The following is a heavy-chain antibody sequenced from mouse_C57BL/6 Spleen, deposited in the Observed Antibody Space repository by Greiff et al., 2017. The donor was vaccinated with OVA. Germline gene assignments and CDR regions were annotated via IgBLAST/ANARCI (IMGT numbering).Heavy chain of an antibody. J-gene: IGHJ2*01. Sequence: QVQLQQSGAELVRPGASVKLSCKASGYTFTDYYINWVKQRPGQGLEWIARIYPGSGNTYYNEKFKGKATLTAEKSSSTAYMQLSSLTSEDSAVYFCARGAVVAFDYWGQGTTLTVSS. D-gene: IGHD1-1*01. CDR3: ARGAVVAFDY. CDR1: GYTFTDYY. CDR2: IYPGSGNT. V-gene: IGHV1-76*01.